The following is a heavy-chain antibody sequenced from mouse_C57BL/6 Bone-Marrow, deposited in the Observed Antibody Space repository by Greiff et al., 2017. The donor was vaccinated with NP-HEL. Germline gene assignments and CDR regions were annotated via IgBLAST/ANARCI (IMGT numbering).Heavy chain of an antibody. CDR2: IYPSDSET. CDR3: AGLGLLWYFDV. J-gene: IGHJ1*03. CDR1: GYTFTSYW. Sequence: QVQLQQPGAELVRPGSSVKLSCKASGYTFTSYWMDWVKQRPGQGLEWIGNIYPSDSETHYNQKFKDKATLTVDKSSSTAYMQLSSLTSEDSAVYYCAGLGLLWYFDVWGTGTTVTVSS. D-gene: IGHD1-1*01. V-gene: IGHV1-61*01.